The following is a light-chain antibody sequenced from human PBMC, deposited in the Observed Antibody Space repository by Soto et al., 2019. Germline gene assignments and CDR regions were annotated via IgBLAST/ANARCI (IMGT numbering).Light chain of an antibody. V-gene: IGLV2-14*01. CDR1: SSDVGGYNY. Sequence: QSVLTQPASVSGSPGQSITISCTGTSSDVGGYNYVSWYQQHPGKAPKLMIYDVSNRPSGVSNRFSGSKSGNTASLTISGLQAEDEADYYCSSYTSSSTPLWVFGTGTKVPVL. CDR3: SSYTSSSTPLWV. J-gene: IGLJ1*01. CDR2: DVS.